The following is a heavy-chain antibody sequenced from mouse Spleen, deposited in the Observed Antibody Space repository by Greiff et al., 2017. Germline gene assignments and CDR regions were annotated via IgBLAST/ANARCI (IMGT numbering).Heavy chain of an antibody. CDR1: GYTFTDYY. Sequence: VQLQQSGPELVKPGASVKISCKASGYTFTDYYMNWVKQSHGKSLEWIGDINPNNGGTRYNQKFKGKATLTVDKSSSTAYMELRSLTSEDSAVYYCASHYYGSSYFDVWGAGTTVTVSS. CDR2: INPNNGGT. J-gene: IGHJ1*01. CDR3: ASHYYGSSYFDV. V-gene: IGHV1-26*01. D-gene: IGHD1-1*01.